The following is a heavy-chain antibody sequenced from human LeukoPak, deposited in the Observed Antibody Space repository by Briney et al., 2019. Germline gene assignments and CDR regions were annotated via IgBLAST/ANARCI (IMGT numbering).Heavy chain of an antibody. V-gene: IGHV3-30*03. J-gene: IGHJ5*02. CDR1: GLSIGNYG. D-gene: IGHD6-19*01. Sequence: GGSLRLSCAVSGLSIGNYGMHWVRQAPDKGLEWVAMISHDGGARYYGDSVKGRLTISRDNSENTLYLQMNSLRVEDTAVYYCARDWGSSGWYNWFDPWGQGTLVTVSS. CDR3: ARDWGSSGWYNWFDP. CDR2: ISHDGGAR.